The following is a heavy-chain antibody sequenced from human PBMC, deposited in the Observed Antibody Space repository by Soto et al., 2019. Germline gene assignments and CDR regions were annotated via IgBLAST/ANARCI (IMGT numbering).Heavy chain of an antibody. CDR3: ARGGDILTGYAPIYYYYGMDV. Sequence: APMKVSCTASGYTFTGYFRDWVRQAPEQGLEGMGWINPNSGGTNYAQKFQGWVTMTRDTSISTAYMELSRLRSDDTAVYYCARGGDILTGYAPIYYYYGMDVWGQGTTVTVSS. CDR1: GYTFTGYF. D-gene: IGHD3-9*01. V-gene: IGHV1-2*04. CDR2: INPNSGGT. J-gene: IGHJ6*02.